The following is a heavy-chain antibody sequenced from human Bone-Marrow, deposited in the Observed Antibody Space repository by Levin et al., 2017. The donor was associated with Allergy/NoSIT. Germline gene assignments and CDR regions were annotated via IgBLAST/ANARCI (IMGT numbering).Heavy chain of an antibody. CDR2: ISSSSSTI. CDR1: GFTFSRYS. D-gene: IGHD2-2*01. CDR3: ARPDCSGTSCYYFFDS. J-gene: IGHJ4*02. V-gene: IGHV3-48*01. Sequence: PGGSLRLSCAASGFTFSRYSMNWVRQAPGRGLEWVSYISSSSSTISYADSVKGRFTISRDNAKNSLYLQMNSLRAEDTAVYYCARPDCSGTSCYYFFDSWGQGTLVTVSS.